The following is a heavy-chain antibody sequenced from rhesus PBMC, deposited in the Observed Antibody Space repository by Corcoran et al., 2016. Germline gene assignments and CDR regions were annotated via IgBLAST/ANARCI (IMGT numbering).Heavy chain of an antibody. CDR2: TGGESIYT. D-gene: IGHD3-16*01. CDR3: AREGGSYYYGLDS. CDR1: GFTFSGYE. J-gene: IGHJ6*01. Sequence: EVQLAESGGGLVQPGGSLRLSCAASGFTFSGYEMHWVRQAPGKGLESVSVTGGESIYTNYAAAGKGRFTLSRDNAKNSLSRQMTSLRAADTAVYYCAREGGSYYYGLDSWGQGVVVTVSS. V-gene: IGHV3-115*01.